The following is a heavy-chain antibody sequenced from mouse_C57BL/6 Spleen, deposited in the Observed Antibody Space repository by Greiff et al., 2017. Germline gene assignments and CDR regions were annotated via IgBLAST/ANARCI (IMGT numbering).Heavy chain of an antibody. D-gene: IGHD2-4*01. J-gene: IGHJ2*01. CDR3: SRDYDYEGY. Sequence: QVQLQQPGPELVKPGASVKLSCTASGYTFTSYWMDWVKQRPGQGLEWIGNINPSNGDTNYNEKLKSMATLTVYKSSITAYMQLSNQTSADSAVYYCSRDYDYEGYWGQGTTLTVSS. V-gene: IGHV1-53*01. CDR1: GYTFTSYW. CDR2: INPSNGDT.